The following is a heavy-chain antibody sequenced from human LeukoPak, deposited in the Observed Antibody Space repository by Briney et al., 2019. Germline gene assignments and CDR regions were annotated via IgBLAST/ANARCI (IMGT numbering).Heavy chain of an antibody. D-gene: IGHD1-1*01. CDR3: ARDKVGIGTTGFDY. J-gene: IGHJ4*02. CDR2: ISAYNGNT. Sequence: ASVKVSCKASGFTFTSFGFSWVRQAPGQGLEWMGWISAYNGNTYHAQKFQGRVTMTTDTSTATAYMDLRGLRSDDTAVYYCARDKVGIGTTGFDYWGQGTLVTVSS. V-gene: IGHV1-18*01. CDR1: GFTFTSFG.